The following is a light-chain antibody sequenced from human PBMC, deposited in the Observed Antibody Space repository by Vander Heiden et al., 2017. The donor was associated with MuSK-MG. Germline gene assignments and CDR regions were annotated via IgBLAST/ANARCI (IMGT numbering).Light chain of an antibody. CDR1: QGISRW. Sequence: DIQLTQSPSTLSASAEDRVTITCRASQGISRWLAWYQQNSGKAPKLLIYAASTLESGVPSSFSGSGSGTEFTLTISSLQPDDFATYYCQQYEGVPSTCGGGTKVEIK. CDR3: QQYEGVPST. CDR2: AAS. V-gene: IGKV1-5*01. J-gene: IGKJ4*02.